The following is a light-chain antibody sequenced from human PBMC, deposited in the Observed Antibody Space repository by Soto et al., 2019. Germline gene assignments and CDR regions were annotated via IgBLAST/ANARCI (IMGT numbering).Light chain of an antibody. CDR1: SSDIGVYHY. CDR2: EVS. CDR3: SSYTRSANLI. Sequence: QSALAQPASVSGSPGQSITISCTGTSSDIGVYHYVSWFQQHPGKAPKLIIYEVSYRPSGISNRFSGSQSGNTASLTISGLQAEYEADYYCSSYTRSANLIFGGGTKVTV. V-gene: IGLV2-14*01. J-gene: IGLJ2*01.